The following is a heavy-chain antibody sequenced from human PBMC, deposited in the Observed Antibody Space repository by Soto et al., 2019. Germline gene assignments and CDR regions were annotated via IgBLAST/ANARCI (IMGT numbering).Heavy chain of an antibody. CDR1: GYTFTSYG. Sequence: ASVKVSCKASGYTFTSYGISWVRQAPGQGLEWMGWISAYNGNTNYAQKLQGRVTMTTDTSTSTAYMELRSLRSDDTAVYYCARRIFEVPVPYDFDDWGQGTLVTVSS. CDR3: ARRIFEVPVPYDFDD. V-gene: IGHV1-18*01. CDR2: ISAYNGNT. D-gene: IGHD3-16*01. J-gene: IGHJ4*02.